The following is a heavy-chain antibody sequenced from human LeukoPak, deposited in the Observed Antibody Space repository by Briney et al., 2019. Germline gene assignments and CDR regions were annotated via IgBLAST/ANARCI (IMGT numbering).Heavy chain of an antibody. CDR1: GGPCSGHY. CDR2: INYSGST. D-gene: IGHD6-19*01. Sequence: SETLSLTCAVYGGPCSGHYWSWIRHPPGKGLEWIGEINYSGSTNYHPSLKSRVTISVDTSKNQFSLKLSSVTAADTAVYYCARDSSGWNYFDYWGQGTLVTVSS. V-gene: IGHV4-34*01. J-gene: IGHJ4*02. CDR3: ARDSSGWNYFDY.